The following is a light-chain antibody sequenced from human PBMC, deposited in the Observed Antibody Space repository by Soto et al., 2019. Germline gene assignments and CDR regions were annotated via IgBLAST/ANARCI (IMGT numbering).Light chain of an antibody. J-gene: IGLJ1*01. CDR3: SSYISRSRV. CDR2: AVS. V-gene: IGLV2-14*01. Sequence: QSALTQPASVSGSPGQSITISCTGTSSDVGGYNYVSWYQQHPGKAPKLMIYAVSNRPSGVSNRFSGSKSGNTASLTISGLQAEDEADYYCSSYISRSRVFGTGTKVTVL. CDR1: SSDVGGYNY.